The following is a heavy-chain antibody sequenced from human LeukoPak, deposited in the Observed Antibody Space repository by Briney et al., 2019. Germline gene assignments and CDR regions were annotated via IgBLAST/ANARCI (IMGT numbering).Heavy chain of an antibody. V-gene: IGHV3-23*01. CDR2: ISGSGSST. CDR1: GLTFNNYA. Sequence: GGSLRLSCAVSGLTFNNYAMSWVRQAPGKGLEWVSPISGSGSSTYYAASVKGRFTISRDNSKNTLYLQMNSLRAEDTAVYYCARHGANYYYYYMDVWGKGTTVTISS. J-gene: IGHJ6*03. D-gene: IGHD3-16*01. CDR3: ARHGANYYYYYMDV.